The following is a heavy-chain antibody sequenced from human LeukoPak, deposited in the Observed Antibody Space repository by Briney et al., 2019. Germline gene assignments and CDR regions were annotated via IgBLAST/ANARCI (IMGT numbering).Heavy chain of an antibody. Sequence: PGGSLRLSCAASGFTFSSYSMNWVRQAPGKGLEWVASISSSSSYIYYADSVKGRFTISRDNAKNSLYLQMNSLRAEDTAVYYCARDPRTLYCSSTSCSYYYYYMDVWGKGTTVTVSS. CDR2: ISSSSSYI. D-gene: IGHD2-2*01. CDR3: ARDPRTLYCSSTSCSYYYYYMDV. J-gene: IGHJ6*03. V-gene: IGHV3-21*01. CDR1: GFTFSSYS.